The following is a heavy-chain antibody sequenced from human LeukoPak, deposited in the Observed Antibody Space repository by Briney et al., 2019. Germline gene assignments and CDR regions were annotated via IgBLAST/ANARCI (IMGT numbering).Heavy chain of an antibody. CDR3: ARAGHNGYEIDY. J-gene: IGHJ4*02. V-gene: IGHV4-59*01. D-gene: IGHD5-12*01. CDR2: IDYSGST. CDR1: GRSIHTYY. Sequence: SETLSLTCTVSGRSIHTYYWSWIRQSPGKGLEWIGYIDYSGSTNYNPSLRSRVTMSIDTSKKQFALKLTSVTAADTAVYYCARAGHNGYEIDYWGQGTLLTVSS.